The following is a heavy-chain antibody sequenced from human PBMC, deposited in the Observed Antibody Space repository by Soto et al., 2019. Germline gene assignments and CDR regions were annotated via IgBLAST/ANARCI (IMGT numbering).Heavy chain of an antibody. V-gene: IGHV3-23*01. J-gene: IGHJ4*02. Sequence: GGSLRLSCAGSGFTFGDSYMSWIRQAPGKGLEWVSAISGSGGATYNADSVKGRFTVSRDNSSNTVYLQVDSLRGEETAVYHCAIGECLSTSYFNFWGKGTLVTVSS. CDR3: AIGECLSTSYFNF. CDR2: ISGSGGAT. CDR1: GFTFGDSY. D-gene: IGHD3-10*01.